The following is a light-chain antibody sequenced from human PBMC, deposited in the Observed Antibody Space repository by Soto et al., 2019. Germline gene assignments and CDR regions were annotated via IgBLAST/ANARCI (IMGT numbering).Light chain of an antibody. J-gene: IGKJ1*01. CDR2: GAS. V-gene: IGKV3-20*01. Sequence: EIVLTQSPGTLSLSAGERATLSCRARQSLRSSYLAWYQQKPGQAPRLLIYGASNRATDIPDRFSGSGSGTDFSLAISRLEPEDSAVYYCLQYDTSPRTFGQGTKVEIK. CDR1: QSLRSSY. CDR3: LQYDTSPRT.